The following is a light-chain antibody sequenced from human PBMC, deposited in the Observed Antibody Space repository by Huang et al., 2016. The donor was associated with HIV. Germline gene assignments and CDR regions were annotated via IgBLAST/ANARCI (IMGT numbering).Light chain of an antibody. Sequence: DIQMTQSPSSLSASVGDRVTITCQASHDITHYLNWYQQQPGKAPKLLIYDASNLQNGVPSRFSATGSETHFTFTITSLQPEDIATYYCQQYHDFPYTFGQGTKLQIK. CDR1: HDITHY. V-gene: IGKV1-33*01. CDR2: DAS. J-gene: IGKJ2*01. CDR3: QQYHDFPYT.